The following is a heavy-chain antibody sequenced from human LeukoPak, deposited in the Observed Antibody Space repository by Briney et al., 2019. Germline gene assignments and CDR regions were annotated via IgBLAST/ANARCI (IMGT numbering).Heavy chain of an antibody. CDR2: ISGSGGST. Sequence: GGSLRLSCAASGFAFSSHAMSWVRQAPGKGLEWVSAISGSGGSTYYADSVKGRFTISRDNAKNSLYLQMNSLRAEDTAVYYCARDGGYCSGGSCYSGDYLDYWGQGTLVTVSS. CDR1: GFAFSSHA. CDR3: ARDGGYCSGGSCYSGDYLDY. V-gene: IGHV3-23*01. J-gene: IGHJ4*02. D-gene: IGHD2-15*01.